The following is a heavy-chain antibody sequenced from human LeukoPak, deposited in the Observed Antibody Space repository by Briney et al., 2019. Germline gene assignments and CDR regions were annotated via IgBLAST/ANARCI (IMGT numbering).Heavy chain of an antibody. CDR3: ARDKAYYDSSGYYNAFDI. CDR2: IYYSGST. Sequence: PSGTLSLTCNVSGGSNTTYYWNWIRRPPGKGLEWIGHIYYSGSTNYNPSLKSRVTISVDTSNNQFSLRLSSVTAADTAVYYCARDKAYYDSSGYYNAFDIWGQGTMVTVSS. J-gene: IGHJ3*02. V-gene: IGHV4-59*01. CDR1: GGSNTTYY. D-gene: IGHD3-22*01.